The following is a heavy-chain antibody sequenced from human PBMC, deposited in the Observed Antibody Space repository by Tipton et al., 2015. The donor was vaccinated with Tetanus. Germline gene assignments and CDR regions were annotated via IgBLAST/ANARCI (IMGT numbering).Heavy chain of an antibody. CDR3: TAGAQSHIYYSGMDV. J-gene: IGHJ6*02. CDR1: GFTFTNAW. Sequence: SLRLSCVASGFTFTNAWMSWVRQAPGKGLEWVGRIKSKSDGGTTDYAAPVKGRFTFSRHDSKSTLYLQMNSLKTEDTAVYYCTAGAQSHIYYSGMDVWGQGTTVTVAS. V-gene: IGHV3-15*01. CDR2: IKSKSDGGTT.